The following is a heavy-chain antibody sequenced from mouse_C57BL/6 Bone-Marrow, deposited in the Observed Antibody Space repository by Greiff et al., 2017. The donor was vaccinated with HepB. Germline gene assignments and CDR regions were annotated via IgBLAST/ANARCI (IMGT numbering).Heavy chain of an antibody. CDR1: GYTFTSYW. V-gene: IGHV1-50*01. CDR3: AYGSLDY. Sequence: QVQLQQSGAELVKPGASVKLSCKASGYTFTSYWMQWVKQRPGQGLEWIGEIDPSDSYTNYNQKFKGKATLTVDTSSSTAYMQLSSLTSEDSAVYYCAYGSLDYWGQGTTLTVSS. CDR2: IDPSDSYT. J-gene: IGHJ2*01. D-gene: IGHD1-1*01.